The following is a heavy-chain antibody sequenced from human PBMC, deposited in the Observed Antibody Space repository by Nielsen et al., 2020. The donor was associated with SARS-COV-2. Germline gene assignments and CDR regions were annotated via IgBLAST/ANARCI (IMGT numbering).Heavy chain of an antibody. V-gene: IGHV4-39*01. J-gene: IGHJ5*02. Sequence: SETLSLTCTVSGGSISSSSYYWGWIRQPPGKGLEWIGSIYYSGSTYYNPSLKSRVTISVDTSKNQFSLKLSSVTAADTAVYYCARKGTVTHFYNWFDPWGQGTPVTVSS. CDR1: GGSISSSSYY. CDR2: IYYSGST. CDR3: ARKGTVTHFYNWFDP. D-gene: IGHD4-17*01.